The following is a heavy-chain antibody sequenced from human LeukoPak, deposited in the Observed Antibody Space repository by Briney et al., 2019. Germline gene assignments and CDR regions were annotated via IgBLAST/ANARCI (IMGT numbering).Heavy chain of an antibody. Sequence: SETLSLTCAVYGGSFSGYYWSWIRQPPGKGLEWIGEINHSGSTNYNPSLKSRVTISVDTSKNQFSLKLSSVTAADTAVYYCARLHYYYDSTGSQYWYFDLWGRGTLVTVSS. CDR3: ARLHYYYDSTGSQYWYFDL. CDR1: GGSFSGYY. CDR2: INHSGST. V-gene: IGHV4-34*01. J-gene: IGHJ2*01. D-gene: IGHD3-22*01.